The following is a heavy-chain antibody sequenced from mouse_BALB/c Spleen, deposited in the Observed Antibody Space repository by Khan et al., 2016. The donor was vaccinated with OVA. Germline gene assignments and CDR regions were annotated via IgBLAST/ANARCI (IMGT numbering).Heavy chain of an antibody. J-gene: IGHJ4*01. D-gene: IGHD1-1*01. Sequence: DLVKPGASVKLSCKASGYTFTSYWINWIKQRPGQGLEWIGRIGPGSGNADYNEMFKGKATLTVDTSSSTAYIQLSSLSSEDSGVYFCARENYYRRTCYAMDYWGQGTSVTVSA. CDR3: ARENYYRRTCYAMDY. CDR1: GYTFTSYW. CDR2: IGPGSGNA. V-gene: IGHV1S41*01.